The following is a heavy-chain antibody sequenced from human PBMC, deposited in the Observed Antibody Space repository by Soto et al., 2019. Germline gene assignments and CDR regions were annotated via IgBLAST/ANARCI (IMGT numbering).Heavy chain of an antibody. CDR1: GGTFSSYA. V-gene: IGHV1-69*06. D-gene: IGHD2-2*01. CDR3: ARDQVVPAAFYYYYGMDV. J-gene: IGHJ6*02. Sequence: SVKVSCKASGGTFSSYAISWVRQAPGQGLEWMGGIIPIFGTANYAQKFQGRVTITADKSTSTAYMELSSLRSEDTAVYYCARDQVVPAAFYYYYGMDVWGQGTTVTVSS. CDR2: IIPIFGTA.